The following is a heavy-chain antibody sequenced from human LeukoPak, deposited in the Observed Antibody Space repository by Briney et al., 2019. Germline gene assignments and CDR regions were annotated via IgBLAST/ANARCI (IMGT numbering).Heavy chain of an antibody. D-gene: IGHD5-24*01. CDR3: ARRIGGYNPFDY. Sequence: SLRLSCAASGFSFDKYAMHWVRQAPGKGLEWVSGISRDSGSILYADSVKGRFTISRDNAKSSLYLQMNSLRAEDTALYYCARRIGGYNPFDYWGQGTQVTVSS. V-gene: IGHV3-9*01. CDR1: GFSFDKYA. J-gene: IGHJ4*02. CDR2: ISRDSGSI.